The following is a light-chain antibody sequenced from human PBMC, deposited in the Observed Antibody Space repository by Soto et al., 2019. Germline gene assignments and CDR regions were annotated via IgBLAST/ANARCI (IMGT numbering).Light chain of an antibody. Sequence: EIVLTQSPGTLSLSPGEQSTLSCRDSIRVSSSYLAWYQQKPGQAPRLLIYGASSRATGIPDRFSGSGSGTDFTLTISTLEPEDFAVYYCQQYGSSGWTFGQGTKVEIK. CDR3: QQYGSSGWT. J-gene: IGKJ1*01. V-gene: IGKV3-20*01. CDR2: GAS. CDR1: IRVSSSY.